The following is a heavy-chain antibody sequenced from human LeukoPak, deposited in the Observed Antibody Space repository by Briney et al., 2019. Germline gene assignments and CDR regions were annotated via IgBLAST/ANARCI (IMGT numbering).Heavy chain of an antibody. V-gene: IGHV3-21*04. D-gene: IGHD3-10*01. J-gene: IGHJ4*02. CDR1: GFTFSSYS. Sequence: PGGSLRLSCAASGFTFSSYSMNWVRQAPGKGLEWVSSISSSSSYIYYADSVKGRFTISRDNAKNSLYLQMNSLRAEDTALYYCAKANYYGSGSYYKAPYFDYWGQGTLVTVSS. CDR3: AKANYYGSGSYYKAPYFDY. CDR2: ISSSSSYI.